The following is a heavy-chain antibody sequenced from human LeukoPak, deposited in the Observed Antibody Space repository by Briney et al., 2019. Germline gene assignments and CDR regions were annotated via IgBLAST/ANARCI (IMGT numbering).Heavy chain of an antibody. CDR2: LTYDGSDK. V-gene: IGHV3-30*19. J-gene: IGHJ4*02. Sequence: GGSLRLSCAASGFTFSSYGMHWVRQAPGKGLEWVATLTYDGSDKDYADSVKGRFTISRDNSKNTLYLQMNGLRAEDTAVYFCARDLAESYLFDYWGQGTLVTVSS. CDR3: ARDLAESYLFDY. D-gene: IGHD3-10*01. CDR1: GFTFSSYG.